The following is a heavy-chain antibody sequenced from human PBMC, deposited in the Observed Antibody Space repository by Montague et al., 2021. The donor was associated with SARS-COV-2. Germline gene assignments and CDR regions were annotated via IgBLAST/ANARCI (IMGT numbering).Heavy chain of an antibody. Sequence: SLRLSCAASGFTFSSYAMSWVRQAPGKGLEWVAGISGSGGRTYYADSVKGRFTVSRDNAKNSLYLQMNSLRAEDTAVYYCARDPYYDILTGYYKDWGQGTLVTVSS. CDR1: GFTFSSYA. CDR2: ISGSGGRT. D-gene: IGHD3-9*01. V-gene: IGHV3-23*01. CDR3: ARDPYYDILTGYYKD. J-gene: IGHJ4*02.